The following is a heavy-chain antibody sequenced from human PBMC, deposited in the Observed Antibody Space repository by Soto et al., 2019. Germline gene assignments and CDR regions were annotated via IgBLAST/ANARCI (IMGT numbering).Heavy chain of an antibody. J-gene: IGHJ1*01. D-gene: IGHD6-19*01. V-gene: IGHV3-30*18. CDR1: GFTFSSYG. Sequence: QVQLVESGGGVVQPGRSLRLSCAASGFTFSSYGIHWVRQAPGKGLEWVADISYDGSNTYYTDSVKGRFTISRDNSKNTLYLQMNSLRTEDTAVYYCAKDWTVAGLRYCHHWGQGTLVTVSS. CDR2: ISYDGSNT. CDR3: AKDWTVAGLRYCHH.